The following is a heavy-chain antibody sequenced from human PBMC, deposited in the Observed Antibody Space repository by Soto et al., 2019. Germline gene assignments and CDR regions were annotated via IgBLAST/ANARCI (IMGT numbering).Heavy chain of an antibody. CDR2: ISSSSSYI. D-gene: IGHD3-16*02. V-gene: IGHV3-21*01. Sequence: GGSLRLSCAASGFTFSSYSMNWVRQAPGKGLEWVSSISSSSSYIYYADSVKGRFTISRDNAKNSLYLQMNSLRAEDTAVYYCARGPGGVIVGLKLDYWGQGTLVTVSS. CDR3: ARGPGGVIVGLKLDY. CDR1: GFTFSSYS. J-gene: IGHJ4*02.